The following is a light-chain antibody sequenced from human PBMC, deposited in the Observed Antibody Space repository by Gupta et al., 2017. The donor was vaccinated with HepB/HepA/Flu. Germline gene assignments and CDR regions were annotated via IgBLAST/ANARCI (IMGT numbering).Light chain of an antibody. CDR2: KAS. CDR3: QQYNSYSRT. V-gene: IGKV1-5*03. J-gene: IGKJ1*01. Sequence: DLQMTQSPPTLSASVGDRVTITCRASQSISSWLAWYQQKPGKAPKLLIYKASSLESGVPARFSGSGSGTEFTLTISSLQPEDFATYYCQQYNSYSRTFGQGTKVEIK. CDR1: QSISSW.